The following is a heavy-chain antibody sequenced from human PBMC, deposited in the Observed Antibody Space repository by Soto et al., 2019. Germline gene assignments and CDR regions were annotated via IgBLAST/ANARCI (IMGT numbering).Heavy chain of an antibody. CDR1: GYTFTSYD. J-gene: IGHJ5*02. V-gene: IGHV1-18*01. Sequence: QVQLVQSGAEVKKPGASVKVSCKASGYTFTSYDIRWVRQAPGQGLEWMGWISAYNGNTHDAQKLQDRVTTTTGTSTSTADMVLRSLRTEDTAVYDWAREGGTMGAGWFGPWGQGTLVTVAS. CDR2: ISAYNGNT. D-gene: IGHD3-10*01. CDR3: AREGGTMGAGWFGP.